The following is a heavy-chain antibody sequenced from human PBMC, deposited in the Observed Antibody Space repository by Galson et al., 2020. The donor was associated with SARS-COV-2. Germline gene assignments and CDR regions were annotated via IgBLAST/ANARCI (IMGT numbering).Heavy chain of an antibody. V-gene: IGHV4-39*01. CDR2: IYYGGGT. J-gene: IGHJ3*02. D-gene: IGHD3-10*02. Sequence: SETLSLTCTVSVGAIRSSNYYWGWIRQPPGRRLEWIGSIYYGGGTHYSPSLKSRVTISVDRTKNQFSLKLNSVTAADTAVYYCARHYVIEDAFDMWGRGTMVTVSS. CDR1: VGAIRSSNYY. CDR3: ARHYVIEDAFDM.